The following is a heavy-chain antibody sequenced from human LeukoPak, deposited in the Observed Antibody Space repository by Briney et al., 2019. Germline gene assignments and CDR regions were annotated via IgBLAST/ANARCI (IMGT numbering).Heavy chain of an antibody. CDR1: GFTFSSYA. CDR2: IRGSGGST. V-gene: IGHV3-23*01. CDR3: AKVSTWIQLRVVYYFDY. J-gene: IGHJ4*02. D-gene: IGHD5-18*01. Sequence: GGSLRLSCAASGFTFSSYAMSWVRQAQGKGLKWVSAIRGSGGSTYYADSVKGRFTISRDNSKNTLYLQMNSLRAEDTAVYYCAKVSTWIQLRVVYYFDYWGQGTLVTVSS.